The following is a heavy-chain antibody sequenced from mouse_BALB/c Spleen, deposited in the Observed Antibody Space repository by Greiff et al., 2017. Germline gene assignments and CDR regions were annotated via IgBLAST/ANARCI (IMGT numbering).Heavy chain of an antibody. CDR2: ISSGGST. CDR3: ATHYYGGVDY. D-gene: IGHD1-2*01. V-gene: IGHV5-6-5*01. J-gene: IGHJ4*01. Sequence: DVHLVESGGGLVKPGGSLKLSCAASGFTFSSYAMSWVRQTPEKRLEWVASISSGGSTYYPDSVKGRFTISRDNARNILYLQMSSLRSEDTAMYYCATHYYGGVDYWGQGTSVTVSS. CDR1: GFTFSSYA.